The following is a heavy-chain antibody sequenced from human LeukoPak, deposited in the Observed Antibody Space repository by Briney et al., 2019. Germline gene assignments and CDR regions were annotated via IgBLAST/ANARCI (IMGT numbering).Heavy chain of an antibody. V-gene: IGHV3-74*01. CDR3: ARARVFVGGSFD. CDR2: INSDGSST. Sequence: GGSLRLSCAASGFTFSSYWMHWVRQAPGKALVWVSRINSDGSSTSYADSVKGRFTISRDNAKNTLYLQMNSLRAEDTAVYYCARARVFVGGSFDWGQGTLVTVSS. J-gene: IGHJ4*02. D-gene: IGHD1-26*01. CDR1: GFTFSSYW.